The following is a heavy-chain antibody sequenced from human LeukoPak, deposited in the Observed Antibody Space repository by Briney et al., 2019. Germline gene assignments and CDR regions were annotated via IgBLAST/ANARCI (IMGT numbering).Heavy chain of an antibody. CDR1: GYTFTGYY. CDR2: INPNSGGT. D-gene: IGHD6-19*01. V-gene: IGHV1-2*02. CDR3: ARALSIAVAGTSDY. J-gene: IGHJ4*02. Sequence: GASVKVSCKASGYTFTGYYMHWVRQAPGQGLEWMGWINPNSGGTNYAQKLQGRVTMTTDTSTSTAYMELRSLRSDDTAVYYCARALSIAVAGTSDYWGQGTLVTVSS.